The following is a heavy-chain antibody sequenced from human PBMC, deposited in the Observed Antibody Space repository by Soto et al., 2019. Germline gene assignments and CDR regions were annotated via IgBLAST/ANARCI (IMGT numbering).Heavy chain of an antibody. J-gene: IGHJ4*02. CDR2: INAGNGNT. V-gene: IGHV1-3*01. Sequence: GASVKVSCKASGYTFTSYAMHWVRQAPGQRLEWMGWINAGNGNTKYSQKFQGRVTITRDTSASTAYMELSSLRSEDTAVYYCARAGRYFDWLYFDYWGQGTLVTVSS. CDR1: GYTFTSYA. D-gene: IGHD3-9*01. CDR3: ARAGRYFDWLYFDY.